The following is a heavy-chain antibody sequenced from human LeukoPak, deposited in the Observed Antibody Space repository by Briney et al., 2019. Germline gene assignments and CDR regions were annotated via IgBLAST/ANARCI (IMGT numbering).Heavy chain of an antibody. J-gene: IGHJ4*02. CDR1: GGSISSNSYY. D-gene: IGHD3-22*01. Sequence: SETLSLTCTVSGGSISSNSYYWGWIRQPPGKGLEWIASIYYSGSTYYNPSLESRVTIEVDTSKNQFSLKLTSVTAADTAVYYCARDGWLFAPDYYDTSGYPFDYWGQGTLVTVSS. V-gene: IGHV4-39*07. CDR2: IYYSGST. CDR3: ARDGWLFAPDYYDTSGYPFDY.